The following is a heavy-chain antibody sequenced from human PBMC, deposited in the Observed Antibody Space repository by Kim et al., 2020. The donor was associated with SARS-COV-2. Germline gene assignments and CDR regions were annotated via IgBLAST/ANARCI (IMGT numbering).Heavy chain of an antibody. CDR3: ARALLWFGEGWFDP. CDR2: INHSGST. Sequence: SETLSLTCAVYGGSFSGYYWSWIRQPPGRGLEWIGEINHSGSTNYNPSLKSRVPISVDTSKNQFSLKLSSVTAADTAVYYCARALLWFGEGWFDPWGQGT. V-gene: IGHV4-34*01. J-gene: IGHJ5*02. CDR1: GGSFSGYY. D-gene: IGHD3-10*01.